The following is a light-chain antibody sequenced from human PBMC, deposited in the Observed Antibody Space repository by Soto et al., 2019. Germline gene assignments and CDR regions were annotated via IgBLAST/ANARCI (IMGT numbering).Light chain of an antibody. Sequence: ALTQPRSVSGSPGQSVTISCTGTSSDVGGYNYVSWYQQHPGKAPKLMIYDVSKRPSGVPGRFSGSKSGNTASLTISGLQADDEADYYCYSNAGIYVVFGGGTKLTVL. CDR1: SSDVGGYNY. CDR2: DVS. CDR3: YSNAGIYVV. J-gene: IGLJ2*01. V-gene: IGLV2-11*01.